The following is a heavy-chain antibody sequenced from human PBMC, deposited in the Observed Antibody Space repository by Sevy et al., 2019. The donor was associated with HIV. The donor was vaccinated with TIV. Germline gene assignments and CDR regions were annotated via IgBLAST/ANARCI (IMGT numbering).Heavy chain of an antibody. Sequence: SETLSLTCTVSGGSLNTYGWCWIRQPPGKGLEWIGYAYYNGGTNYNPSLKSRLTILVGTSERQFSLQLSSVTPADTAVYYCGRDNWGSIDYWGQGVLVTVSS. CDR3: GRDNWGSIDY. V-gene: IGHV4-59*01. CDR2: AYYNGGT. J-gene: IGHJ4*02. CDR1: GGSLNTYG. D-gene: IGHD7-27*01.